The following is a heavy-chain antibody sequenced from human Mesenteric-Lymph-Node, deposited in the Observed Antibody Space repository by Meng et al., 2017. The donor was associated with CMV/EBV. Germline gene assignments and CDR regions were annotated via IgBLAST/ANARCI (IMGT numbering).Heavy chain of an antibody. CDR3: ARWSDCSSTSCSYYYGMDV. CDR1: GGSISSYY. Sequence: SETLSLTCTVSGGSISSYYWSWIRQPPGKGLEWSGYIYYSGSTNYNPSLKSRVTISVDTSKNQFSLKLSSVTAADTAVYYCARWSDCSSTSCSYYYGMDVWGQGTTVTVSS. CDR2: IYYSGST. V-gene: IGHV4-59*01. D-gene: IGHD2-2*01. J-gene: IGHJ6*02.